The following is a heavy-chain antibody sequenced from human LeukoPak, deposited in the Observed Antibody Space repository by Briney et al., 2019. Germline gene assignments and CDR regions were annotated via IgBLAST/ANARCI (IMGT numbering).Heavy chain of an antibody. Sequence: SCKASGYSFTSYAINWVRQAPGQGLEWVAVISSDGSNKYYADSVKGRFTISRDNSKNTLYLQMNSLRAEDAAVYSCASHYDTSGYHYFDFWGQGTLVTVSS. D-gene: IGHD3-22*01. V-gene: IGHV3-30*16. CDR1: GYSFTSYA. J-gene: IGHJ4*02. CDR2: ISSDGSNK. CDR3: ASHYDTSGYHYFDF.